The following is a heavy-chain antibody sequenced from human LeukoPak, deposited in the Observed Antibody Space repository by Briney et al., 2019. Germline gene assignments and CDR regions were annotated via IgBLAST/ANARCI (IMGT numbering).Heavy chain of an antibody. CDR2: INPNLDVT. Sequence: GSSVKVSCKASGGTFTNYAINWVRQAPGQGLEWMGRINPNLDVTNYAQKFQGRVTITADQSTSTSYMELSSLRSEDTAVYYCARGGGVDILTGFQYWGQGTLVTVSS. CDR1: GGTFTNYA. J-gene: IGHJ4*02. V-gene: IGHV1-69*04. CDR3: ARGGGVDILTGFQY. D-gene: IGHD3-9*01.